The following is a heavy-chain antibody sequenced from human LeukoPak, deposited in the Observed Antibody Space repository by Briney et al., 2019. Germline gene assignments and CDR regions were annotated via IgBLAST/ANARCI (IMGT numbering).Heavy chain of an antibody. V-gene: IGHV1-2*06. CDR3: ARENDYGDLYYFDY. Sequence: ASVKVSCKASGYTFTGYYMHWVRQAPGQGLEWMGRINPNSGGTNYAQKFQGRVTMTRDTSISTAYMELSRLRSDGTAVYYCARENDYGDLYYFDYWGQGTLVTVSP. J-gene: IGHJ4*02. CDR1: GYTFTGYY. CDR2: INPNSGGT. D-gene: IGHD4-17*01.